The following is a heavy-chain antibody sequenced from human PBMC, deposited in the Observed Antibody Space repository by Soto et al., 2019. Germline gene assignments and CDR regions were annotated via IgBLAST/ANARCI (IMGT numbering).Heavy chain of an antibody. V-gene: IGHV3-23*01. CDR2: ISGSGGST. CDR1: GFTFSSYA. CDR3: AKGQDVLLWFGEKPYYYFDY. D-gene: IGHD3-10*01. Sequence: QPGGSLRLSCAASGFTFSSYAMSWVRQAPGKGLEWVSAISGSGGSTYYADSVKGRFTISRDNSKNTLYLQMNSLRAEDTAVYYCAKGQDVLLWFGEKPYYYFDYWGQGTLVTVSS. J-gene: IGHJ4*02.